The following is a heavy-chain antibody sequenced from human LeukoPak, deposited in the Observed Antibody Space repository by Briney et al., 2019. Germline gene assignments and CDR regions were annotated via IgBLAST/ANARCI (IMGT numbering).Heavy chain of an antibody. D-gene: IGHD2-8*02. V-gene: IGHV1-18*01. CDR3: AWAAGGVPAPSDY. Sequence: ASVKVSCKASGYTFTSYGISWVRQAPGQGLEWMGRISAYNGNTKYAQKLQGRVTMTTDTSTSTAYMGLRSLRSDDTAVYYCAWAAGGVPAPSDYWGQGTLVTVSS. CDR2: ISAYNGNT. CDR1: GYTFTSYG. J-gene: IGHJ4*02.